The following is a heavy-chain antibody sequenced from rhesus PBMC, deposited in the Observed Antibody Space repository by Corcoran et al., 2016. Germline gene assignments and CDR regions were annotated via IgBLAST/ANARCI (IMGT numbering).Heavy chain of an antibody. CDR1: GYSISSGYG. Sequence: QVQLQESGPGLVKPSETLSLTCAVSGYSISSGYGWSWIRQPPGKGLEWIGYIGGSSSSTHYNPYLKSRVTISNDTSKNQFSLELSSVNAADTAVYYCARRRSGSWNFDYWGQGVLVTVSS. V-gene: IGHV4-127*01. CDR2: IGGSSSST. J-gene: IGHJ4*01. CDR3: ARRRSGSWNFDY. D-gene: IGHD6-25*01.